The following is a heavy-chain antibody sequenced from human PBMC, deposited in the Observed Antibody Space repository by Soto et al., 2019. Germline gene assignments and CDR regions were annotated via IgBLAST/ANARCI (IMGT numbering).Heavy chain of an antibody. J-gene: IGHJ4*02. Sequence: GGSLRLSCAASGFTFSSYWMDWVRQAPGKGLVWVSGINSDGSTTNYADSVKGRFTISRDNAKNTLYLQMNSLRAEDTAVYYCAKVHYYASSGYYYNYWGQGTLVTLSS. V-gene: IGHV3-74*01. CDR2: INSDGSTT. CDR3: AKVHYYASSGYYYNY. D-gene: IGHD3-22*01. CDR1: GFTFSSYW.